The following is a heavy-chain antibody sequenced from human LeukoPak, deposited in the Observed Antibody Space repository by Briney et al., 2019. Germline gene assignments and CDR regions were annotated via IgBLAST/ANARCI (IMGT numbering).Heavy chain of an antibody. CDR2: INLDGSVK. V-gene: IGHV3-7*01. J-gene: IGHJ4*02. CDR3: ATSDDSSGSD. CDR1: GFTFSGYW. D-gene: IGHD3-22*01. Sequence: PGGSLRLSCAAYGFTFSGYWMSWVRQAPGKGLEWVANINLDGSVKHYVDSAKRRFTISRDSAKNSLYLQMNSLRAEDTALYYCATSDDSSGSDWGQGTLVTVSS.